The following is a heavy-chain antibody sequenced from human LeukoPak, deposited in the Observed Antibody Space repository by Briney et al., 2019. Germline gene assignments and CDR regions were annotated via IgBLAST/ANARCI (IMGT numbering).Heavy chain of an antibody. D-gene: IGHD6-19*01. CDR2: INPNSRGT. Sequence: ASMKVSCKASAYTFTGYYMHWVRHAPGQGLEWMGRINPNSRGTNYTHKLPGRVTMTRDTSISTTYMGLSRLRSDDTAVYYCARALDAYRTGWYDFDYWGQGTLVTVSS. V-gene: IGHV1-2*06. CDR1: AYTFTGYY. J-gene: IGHJ4*02. CDR3: ARALDAYRTGWYDFDY.